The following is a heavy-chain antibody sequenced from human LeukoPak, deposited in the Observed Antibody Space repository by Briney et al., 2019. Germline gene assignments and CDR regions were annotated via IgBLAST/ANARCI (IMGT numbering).Heavy chain of an antibody. Sequence: SETLSLTCAVSGYSISSGYYWGWIRQPPGKGLEWIGSIYHSGSTYYNPPLKSRVTISVDTSKNQFSLKLSSVTAADTAVYYCARDRSSSWYADYWGQGTLVTVSS. J-gene: IGHJ4*02. CDR1: GYSISSGYY. CDR3: ARDRSSSWYADY. D-gene: IGHD6-13*01. V-gene: IGHV4-38-2*02. CDR2: IYHSGST.